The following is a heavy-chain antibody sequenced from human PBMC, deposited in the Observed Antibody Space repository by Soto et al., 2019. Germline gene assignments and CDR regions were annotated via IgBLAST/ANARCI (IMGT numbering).Heavy chain of an antibody. D-gene: IGHD1-26*01. Sequence: GGSLRLSCAASGFTFSSYAMTWVRQAPGKGLEWVSAISGSGGNTFYADSVKGRFTISRDNSKNTLFLQMHSLRAEDTAIYYCAMLNSGSYSYHGMDVWGQGTTVTVSS. CDR3: AMLNSGSYSYHGMDV. V-gene: IGHV3-23*01. CDR2: ISGSGGNT. CDR1: GFTFSSYA. J-gene: IGHJ6*02.